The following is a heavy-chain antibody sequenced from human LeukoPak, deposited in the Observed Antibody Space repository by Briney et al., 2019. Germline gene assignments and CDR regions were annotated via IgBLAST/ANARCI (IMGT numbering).Heavy chain of an antibody. V-gene: IGHV4-4*02. D-gene: IGHD5-18*01. CDR1: GGSISNSNW. CDR2: IYHSGST. Sequence: SETLSLTCAVSGGSISNSNWWNWVRQPPGKGLEWIGEIYHSGSTNYNPSLRSRVTISVDRSKNQFALKLTSVTAADTAVYYCASGQDSYGDYWGQGTLVIVSS. CDR3: ASGQDSYGDY. J-gene: IGHJ4*02.